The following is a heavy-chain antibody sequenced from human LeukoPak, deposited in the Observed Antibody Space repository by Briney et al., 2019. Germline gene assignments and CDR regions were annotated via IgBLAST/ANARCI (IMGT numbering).Heavy chain of an antibody. D-gene: IGHD2-2*01. CDR2: IYYSGST. V-gene: IGHV4-59*08. J-gene: IGHJ3*02. CDR3: ARIPIVVVPAAHDAFDI. CDR1: GGSISSYY. Sequence: SETLSLTCTVSGGSISSYYWSWIRQPPGKGLEWIGYIYYSGSTNYNPSLKSRVTISVDTSKNQFSLKLSSVTAADTAVYYCARIPIVVVPAAHDAFDIWGQGTMVTVSS.